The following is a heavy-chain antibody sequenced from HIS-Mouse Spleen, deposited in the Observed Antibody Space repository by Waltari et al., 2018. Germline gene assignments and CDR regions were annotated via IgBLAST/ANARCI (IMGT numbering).Heavy chain of an antibody. Sequence: QLQLQESGPGLVKPSETLSLTCTVSGGSISSSCDYWGWIRQPPGTGLEWIGSINYSGSTYYNPSLKSRVTISVDTSKNQFSLKLSSVTAADTAVYYCARRRGWFDYWGQGTLVTVSS. CDR2: INYSGST. J-gene: IGHJ4*02. CDR1: GGSISSSCDY. D-gene: IGHD6-19*01. CDR3: ARRRGWFDY. V-gene: IGHV4-39*01.